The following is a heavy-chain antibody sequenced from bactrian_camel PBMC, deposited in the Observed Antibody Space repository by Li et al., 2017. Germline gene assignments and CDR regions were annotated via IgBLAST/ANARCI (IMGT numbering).Heavy chain of an antibody. CDR2: LNTGGGST. D-gene: IGHD1*01. CDR3: AAAVVPMAWAVTL. V-gene: IGHV3S1*01. Sequence: VQLVESGGGLVQPGGSLRLSCATSGYTFGSYGMTWVRQAPGKGLEWVSTLNTGGGSTAHADSVKGRFTISEDNAGNTLYLQLNSLKTEDTAMYYCAAAVVPMAWAVTLWGQGTQVTVS. J-gene: IGHJ4*01. CDR1: GYTFGSYG.